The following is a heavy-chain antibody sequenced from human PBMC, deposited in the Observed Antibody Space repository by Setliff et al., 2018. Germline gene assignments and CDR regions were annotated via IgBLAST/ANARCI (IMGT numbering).Heavy chain of an antibody. CDR1: GFTFSNYW. V-gene: IGHV3-74*01. J-gene: IGHJ4*02. Sequence: GGSLRLSCAASGFTFSNYWIHWVRQPPGKGLVWVSHSKSDGSSTSYADSVKGRFTISRDNAKNTLYLQMNSLRAEDTAVYYCARGRWSSDWYLDYWGQGTLVTVSS. D-gene: IGHD6-19*01. CDR2: SKSDGSST. CDR3: ARGRWSSDWYLDY.